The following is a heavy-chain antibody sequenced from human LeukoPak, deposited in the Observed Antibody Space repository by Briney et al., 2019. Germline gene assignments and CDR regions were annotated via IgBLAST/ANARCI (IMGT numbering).Heavy chain of an antibody. CDR1: GFTFSSYT. J-gene: IGHJ4*02. Sequence: GGSLRLSCAASGFTFSSYTMNWVRQAPGKGLVWVSYTSSSPTTIYYAHSVKGRFTISRDNNKISLYLQMNRLIDEDTAVYYCALRGVVIAYWGQGTLVTVSS. D-gene: IGHD3-3*01. CDR2: TSSSPTTI. V-gene: IGHV3-48*02. CDR3: ALRGVVIAY.